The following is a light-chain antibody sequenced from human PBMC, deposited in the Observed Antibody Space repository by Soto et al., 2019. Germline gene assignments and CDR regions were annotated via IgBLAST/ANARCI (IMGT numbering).Light chain of an antibody. CDR1: SSDVGGYNY. V-gene: IGLV2-14*01. CDR2: EVS. Sequence: QSALTQPASVSGSPGQSITISCTGTSSDVGGYNYVSWYQQHPGKAPKLMIYEVSNRPSGVSNRFSGSKSGNTASLTISGLQAEDEADYYCSSYTSSITLLVFGGGTQLTVL. J-gene: IGLJ2*01. CDR3: SSYTSSITLLV.